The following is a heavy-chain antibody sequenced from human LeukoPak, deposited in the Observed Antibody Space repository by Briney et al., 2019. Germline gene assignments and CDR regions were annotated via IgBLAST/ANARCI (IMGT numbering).Heavy chain of an antibody. Sequence: GGSLRLSCAASGFTFSSYSMNWVRQAPGKGLEWVSSISSSSSYIYYADSVKGRFTISRDNAKNSLYLQMNSLRAEDTAVYYCARLYYYDSSGYSLFDYWGQGTLVTVSS. CDR1: GFTFSSYS. V-gene: IGHV3-21*01. CDR3: ARLYYYDSSGYSLFDY. J-gene: IGHJ4*02. D-gene: IGHD3-22*01. CDR2: ISSSSSYI.